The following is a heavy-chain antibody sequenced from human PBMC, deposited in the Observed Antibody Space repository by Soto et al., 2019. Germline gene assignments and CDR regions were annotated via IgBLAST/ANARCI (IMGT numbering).Heavy chain of an antibody. D-gene: IGHD1-26*01. CDR2: IIPIFGTA. V-gene: IGHV1-69*06. CDR3: AKDGERGSYYFDY. J-gene: IGHJ4*02. CDR1: ADTFTSYY. Sequence: SVKVSCKAPADTFTSYYIHWVRQAPGHGLEWMGGIIPIFGTANYAQKFQGRVTITADKSTSTAYMELSSLRSEDTAVYYCAKDGERGSYYFDYWGQGTLVTVSS.